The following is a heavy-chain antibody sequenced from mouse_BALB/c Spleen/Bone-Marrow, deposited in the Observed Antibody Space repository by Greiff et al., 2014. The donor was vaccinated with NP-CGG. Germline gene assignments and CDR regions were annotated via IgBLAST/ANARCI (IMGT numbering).Heavy chain of an antibody. CDR1: GYTFTSYI. CDR2: TNPYNDGT. D-gene: IGHD2-10*01. J-gene: IGHJ1*01. CDR3: ARPATYYGNFYWYFDV. Sequence: EVQLQQSGPELVKPGASVKMSCKASGYTFTSYIMHWVKQKPGQGLEWIGYTNPYNDGTKYNEKFKGKATLTSDKSSSTAYMELSSLTSEDSAVYYCARPATYYGNFYWYFDVWGAGTTVTVSS. V-gene: IGHV1-14*01.